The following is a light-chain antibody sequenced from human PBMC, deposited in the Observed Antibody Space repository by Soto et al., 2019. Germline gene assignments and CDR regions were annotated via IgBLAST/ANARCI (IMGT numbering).Light chain of an antibody. Sequence: EIVLTQSPATLSLSPGERATLSCGASRSVSSYLAWYQQKPGQAPRLLIDDASYRATDIPARFSGSGSGTDFALTISSLEPEDFAVYYCQHRSDWPPRLTFGGETKVEIK. CDR1: RSVSSY. V-gene: IGKV3-11*01. J-gene: IGKJ4*01. CDR2: DAS. CDR3: QHRSDWPPRLT.